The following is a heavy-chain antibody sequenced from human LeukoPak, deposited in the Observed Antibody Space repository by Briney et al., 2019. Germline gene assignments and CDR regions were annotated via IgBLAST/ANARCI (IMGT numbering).Heavy chain of an antibody. CDR2: IYYSGST. V-gene: IGHV4-59*01. CDR1: GGSISSYY. CDR3: ARGGSSWSDY. J-gene: IGHJ4*02. Sequence: ASETLSLTCTVSGGSISSYYWSWIRQPPGKGLEWIGYIYYSGSTNYNPSLKSRVTISVDTSKNQFSLKLSSVTAADTVVYYCARGGSSWSDYWGQGTLVTVSS. D-gene: IGHD6-13*01.